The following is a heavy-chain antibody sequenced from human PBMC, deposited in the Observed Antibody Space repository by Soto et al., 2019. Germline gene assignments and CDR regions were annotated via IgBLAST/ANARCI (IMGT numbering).Heavy chain of an antibody. D-gene: IGHD2-15*01. CDR2: IWYDGSNK. CDR1: GFIFNEYG. CDR3: ARWGCSGSNCNLNQRSFDL. V-gene: IGHV3-33*03. Sequence: ESVGGVVQPGRSLRLSCAASGFIFNEYGMHWVRQAPGKGLEWVAVIWYDGSNKYYADSVKGRFTFSRDNSKNTMSLQMNSLRVEDTAVYYSARWGCSGSNCNLNQRSFDLWGQGTRVTVSS. J-gene: IGHJ4*02.